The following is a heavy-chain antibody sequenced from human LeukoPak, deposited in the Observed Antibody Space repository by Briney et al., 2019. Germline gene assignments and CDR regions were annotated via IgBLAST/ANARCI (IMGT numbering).Heavy chain of an antibody. Sequence: GGSLRLSCAASGFTFSSYSMNWVRQAPGKGLEWVSYISSSSSTIYYADSVKGRFTISRDNAKNSLYLQMNSLRAEDTAVYYCARANYDILTGYYKPLLFWGQGTLVTVSS. V-gene: IGHV3-48*01. CDR3: ARANYDILTGYYKPLLF. D-gene: IGHD3-9*01. J-gene: IGHJ4*02. CDR1: GFTFSSYS. CDR2: ISSSSSTI.